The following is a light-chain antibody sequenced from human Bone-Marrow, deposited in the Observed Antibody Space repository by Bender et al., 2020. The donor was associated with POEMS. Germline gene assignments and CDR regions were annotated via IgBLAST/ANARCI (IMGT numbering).Light chain of an antibody. V-gene: IGLV2-8*01. J-gene: IGLJ3*02. CDR2: AVN. CDR1: SSDIGAYDF. CDR3: SSYVGRSKLV. Sequence: QSALTQPPSASGSPGQSVTISCTGTSSDIGAYDFVSWYQQHPGRAPRLIIFAVNKRPSGVPDRCSASKSGSTASLTVSGLQAEDEADYYCSSYVGRSKLVFGGGTKLTVL.